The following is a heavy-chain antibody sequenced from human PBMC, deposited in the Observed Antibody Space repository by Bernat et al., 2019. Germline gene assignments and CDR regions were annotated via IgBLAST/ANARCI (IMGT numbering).Heavy chain of an antibody. Sequence: QVQLVESGGGVVQPGRSLRLSCAASGFTFSSYGMHWVRQAPGKGLEWVAVISYDGSNKYYADSVKGRFTISRDNSKNTLYLQMNSLRAEDTAVYYCAKDQRDYYYDGMDVWSQGTTVTVSS. V-gene: IGHV3-30*18. CDR2: ISYDGSNK. CDR1: GFTFSSYG. J-gene: IGHJ6*02. CDR3: AKDQRDYYYDGMDV.